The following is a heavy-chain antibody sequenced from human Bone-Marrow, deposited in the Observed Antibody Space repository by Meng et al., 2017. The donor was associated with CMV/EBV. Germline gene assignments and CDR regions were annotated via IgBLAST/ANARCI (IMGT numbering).Heavy chain of an antibody. CDR2: IDAGNGNT. CDR3: ASQTIVGTPGVY. J-gene: IGHJ4*02. V-gene: IGHV1-3*01. Sequence: CKASGYSFISSTMRWVRQAPGQRLEWMGWIDAGNGNTRYSQKFQDRVTITRDTSASTGYMELSSLRSEDTAVYYCASQTIVGTPGVYWGQGTLVTVSS. D-gene: IGHD1-26*01. CDR1: GYSFISST.